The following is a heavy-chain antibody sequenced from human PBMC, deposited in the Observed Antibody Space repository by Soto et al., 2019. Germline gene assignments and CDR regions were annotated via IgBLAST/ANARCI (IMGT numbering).Heavy chain of an antibody. CDR1: GGTFSSYA. Sequence: VASVKVSCKASGGTFSSYAISWVRQAPGQGLEWMGGIIPIFGTANYAQKFQGRVTITADESTSTAYMELSSLRSEDTAVYYCASLYYDILTGYYSYYFDYWGQGTLVTISS. J-gene: IGHJ4*02. CDR3: ASLYYDILTGYYSYYFDY. V-gene: IGHV1-69*13. D-gene: IGHD3-9*01. CDR2: IIPIFGTA.